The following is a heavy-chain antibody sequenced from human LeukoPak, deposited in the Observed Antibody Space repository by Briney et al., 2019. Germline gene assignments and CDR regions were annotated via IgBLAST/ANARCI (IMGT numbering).Heavy chain of an antibody. J-gene: IGHJ3*02. CDR3: ARDLGGSYPPGAFDI. Sequence: GGSLRLSCAASGFTFSSCWMHWVRQAPGKGPVWVSRTNGDGSSTTYADSVKGRFTTSRDNARNTLYLQMNSLRAEDTAVYYCARDLGGSYPPGAFDIWGQGTMVTVSS. CDR2: TNGDGSST. V-gene: IGHV3-74*01. D-gene: IGHD1-26*01. CDR1: GFTFSSCW.